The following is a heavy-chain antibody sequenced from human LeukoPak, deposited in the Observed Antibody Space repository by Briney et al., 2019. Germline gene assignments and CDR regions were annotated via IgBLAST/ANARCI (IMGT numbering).Heavy chain of an antibody. V-gene: IGHV1-69*02. Sequence: SVKVSCKASGGTFSSYTISWVRQAPGQGLEWMGRIIPILGIANYAQKFQGRVTITADKSTSTAHMELSSLRSEDTAVYYCTHYSNYRYYFDYWGQGTLVTVSS. CDR3: THYSNYRYYFDY. CDR1: GGTFSSYT. CDR2: IIPILGIA. D-gene: IGHD4-11*01. J-gene: IGHJ4*02.